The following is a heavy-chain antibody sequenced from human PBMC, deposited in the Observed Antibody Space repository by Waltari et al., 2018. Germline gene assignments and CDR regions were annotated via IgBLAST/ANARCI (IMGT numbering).Heavy chain of an antibody. CDR2: INHSGST. CDR3: ARYDYGSGTYLPYYYYYGMDV. D-gene: IGHD3-10*01. V-gene: IGHV4-34*01. Sequence: QVQLQQWGAGLLKPSETLSLTCAVSGGSFSGYYWSWIRQPPGKGLGWMGEINHSGSTNYNPSLKSRVTISVDTSKNQFSLKLSSVTAADTAVYYCARYDYGSGTYLPYYYYYGMDVWAQGTTVTVSS. J-gene: IGHJ6*02. CDR1: GGSFSGYY.